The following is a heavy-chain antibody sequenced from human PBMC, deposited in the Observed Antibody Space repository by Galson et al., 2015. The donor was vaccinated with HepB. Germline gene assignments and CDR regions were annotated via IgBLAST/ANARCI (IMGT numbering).Heavy chain of an antibody. D-gene: IGHD6-13*01. J-gene: IGHJ5*02. CDR1: GYTFTRYA. CDR3: ARDHTFRGAAVPFDP. Sequence: SVKVSCKASGYTFTRYAMNWVRQAPGQGLEWMGWINTNTGNPTYAQGFIGRFVFSLDTSVSTAYLQISSLKAEDTAVYYCARDHTFRGAAVPFDPWGQGTLVTVSS. CDR2: INTNTGNP. V-gene: IGHV7-4-1*02.